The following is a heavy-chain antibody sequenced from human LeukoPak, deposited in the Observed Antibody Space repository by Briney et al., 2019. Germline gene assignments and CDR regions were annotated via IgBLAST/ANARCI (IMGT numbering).Heavy chain of an antibody. Sequence: ASVKVSCKASGGTFSSYAISWVRQAPGQGLEWMGGIIPIFGTANYAQKFQGRVTITADGSTSTAYMELSSLRSEDTAVYYCASSTEIVVVTSFDYWGQGTLVTVSS. J-gene: IGHJ4*02. CDR1: GGTFSSYA. D-gene: IGHD2-21*02. V-gene: IGHV1-69*01. CDR2: IIPIFGTA. CDR3: ASSTEIVVVTSFDY.